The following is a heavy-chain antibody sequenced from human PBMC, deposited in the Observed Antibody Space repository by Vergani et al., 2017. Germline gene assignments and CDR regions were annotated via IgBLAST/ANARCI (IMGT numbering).Heavy chain of an antibody. CDR3: ARGDTNSWYYYFDY. V-gene: IGHV1-18*01. J-gene: IGHJ4*02. CDR1: GYTFTTYG. D-gene: IGHD6-13*01. Sequence: QVQLVQSGADVKKPGASVKVSCQASGYTFTTYGISWVRQAPGQGLEWMGWISAYNGNTNYAQKLQGRVTMTTDTSTTTAYMELRSLISDDTAVYYCARGDTNSWYYYFDYWGQGTLVTVSS. CDR2: ISAYNGNT.